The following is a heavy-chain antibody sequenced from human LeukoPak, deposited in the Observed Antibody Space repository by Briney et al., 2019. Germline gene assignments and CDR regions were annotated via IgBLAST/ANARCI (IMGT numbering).Heavy chain of an antibody. Sequence: QPWGSLRLSCAASGFTFSSYAMSWVRQAPGKGLEWVSGISPNGVITYYADSVKGRFTISRDNYKGTVYLQMNSLRPEDTAVYYCAKDDAWLQFGSWGRGTLVTVSS. D-gene: IGHD5-24*01. V-gene: IGHV3-23*01. CDR2: ISPNGVIT. J-gene: IGHJ4*02. CDR1: GFTFSSYA. CDR3: AKDDAWLQFGS.